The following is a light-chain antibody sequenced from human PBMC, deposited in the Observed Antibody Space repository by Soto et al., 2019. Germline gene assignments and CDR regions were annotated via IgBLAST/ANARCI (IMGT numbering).Light chain of an antibody. Sequence: EIVFTQSPGTLSLSPGERATLSCRASQTVSSNYLAWYQQKPGQAPRLLIYGSSSRATGIPDRFSGRGSGTDFTLTISRLGPEDIAVYYCQQYDGPPWTFGQGTKVDIK. J-gene: IGKJ1*01. CDR3: QQYDGPPWT. V-gene: IGKV3-20*01. CDR2: GSS. CDR1: QTVSSNY.